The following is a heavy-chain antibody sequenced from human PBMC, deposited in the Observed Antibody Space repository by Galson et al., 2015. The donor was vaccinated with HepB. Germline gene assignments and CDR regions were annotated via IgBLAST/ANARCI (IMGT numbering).Heavy chain of an antibody. J-gene: IGHJ6*02. CDR1: GDSVSANGAA. V-gene: IGHV6-1*01. CDR3: AYGFDV. CDR2: TYYRSKWYY. Sequence: CAISGDSVSANGAAWNWIRQSPSRGFEWLGRTYYRSKWYYDYAESVKGRININPDTSRNQFSLQLNSVTPEDTAVYYCAYGFDVWGPGTTVTVSS.